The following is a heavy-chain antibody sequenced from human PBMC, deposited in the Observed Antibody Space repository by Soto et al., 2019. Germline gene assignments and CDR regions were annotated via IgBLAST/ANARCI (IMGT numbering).Heavy chain of an antibody. V-gene: IGHV1-8*01. CDR3: ARMATFGSLNWFDP. CDR2: MNPGSGDT. CDR1: GYSFTNND. J-gene: IGHJ5*02. Sequence: ASVKVSCKASGYSFTNNDVTWVRQATGQGLEWMGWMNPGSGDTGYAQKFQGRVIMTRDISIATAYMELSSLRSDDTAIYYCARMATFGSLNWFDPWGQGTLVTSPQ. D-gene: IGHD3-16*01.